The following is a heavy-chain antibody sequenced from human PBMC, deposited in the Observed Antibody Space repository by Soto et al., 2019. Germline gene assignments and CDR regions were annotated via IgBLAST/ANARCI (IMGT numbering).Heavy chain of an antibody. Sequence: ASVKVSCKASGYTFTGYYMHWVRQATGQGLGWMGWINPNSGGTNYAQKLQGRVTMTRDTSISTAYMELSRLRSDDTAVYYCARAGRSSIADHTQNFDYWGQGTLVTVSS. V-gene: IGHV1-2*02. CDR2: INPNSGGT. J-gene: IGHJ4*02. CDR3: ARAGRSSIADHTQNFDY. D-gene: IGHD6-6*01. CDR1: GYTFTGYY.